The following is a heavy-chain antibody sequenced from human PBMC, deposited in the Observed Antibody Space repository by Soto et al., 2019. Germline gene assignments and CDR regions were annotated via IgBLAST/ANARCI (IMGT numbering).Heavy chain of an antibody. V-gene: IGHV4-31*03. J-gene: IGHJ5*02. CDR1: GGSISSGGYY. D-gene: IGHD6-19*01. Sequence: SETLSLTCTVSGGSISSGGYYWSWIRQHPGKGLEWIGYIYYSGSTYYNPSLKSRVTISVDTSKNQFSLKLSSVTAADTAVYYCARQGSGWLNWFDPWGQGTLVTVSS. CDR3: ARQGSGWLNWFDP. CDR2: IYYSGST.